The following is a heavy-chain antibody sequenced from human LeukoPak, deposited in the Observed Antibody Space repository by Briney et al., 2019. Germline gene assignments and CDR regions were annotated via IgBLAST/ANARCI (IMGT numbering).Heavy chain of an antibody. CDR3: AKVHTSSWSH. D-gene: IGHD2-2*01. Sequence: GGSLGLSCAASGFTFSSYAMSWVRRAPGKGLEWVSGISGSDGSTNYADSVKGRFTISRDNSKNTLYLQMTSLRAEDTAVYFCAKVHTSSWSHWGQGTLVTVSS. CDR2: ISGSDGST. J-gene: IGHJ4*02. V-gene: IGHV3-23*01. CDR1: GFTFSSYA.